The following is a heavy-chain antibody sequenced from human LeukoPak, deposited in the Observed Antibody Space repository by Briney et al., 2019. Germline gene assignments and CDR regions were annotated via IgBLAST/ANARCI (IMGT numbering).Heavy chain of an antibody. D-gene: IGHD2-2*01. V-gene: IGHV5-51*01. CDR2: IYPDDSDT. J-gene: IGHJ6*03. CDR3: ARPALYCSSTVCPPYMDV. CDR1: GYSFTTYW. Sequence: GESLKISCKGSGYSFTTYWIAWVRQMPGKGLEWMGVIYPDDSDTRYGPSFQGQVTISADKSITTAYLQWSSLKASDTATYYCARPALYCSSTVCPPYMDVWGKGTTVTVSS.